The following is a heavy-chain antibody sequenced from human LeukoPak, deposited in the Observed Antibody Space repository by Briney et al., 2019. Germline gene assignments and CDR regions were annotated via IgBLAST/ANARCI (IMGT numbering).Heavy chain of an antibody. CDR2: INQVGSDK. CDR1: GFTFSSFW. V-gene: IGHV3-7*02. J-gene: IGHJ4*02. CDR3: ARKRGSNHFDQ. Sequence: GGSLRLSCAASGFTFSSFWMTWVRQAPGKGLEWVALINQVGSDKYYVDSVKGRFTIPRDNARSSLYLQMDSLRVEDTAVYFCARKRGSNHFDQWGQGTLVTVSS. D-gene: IGHD4-23*01.